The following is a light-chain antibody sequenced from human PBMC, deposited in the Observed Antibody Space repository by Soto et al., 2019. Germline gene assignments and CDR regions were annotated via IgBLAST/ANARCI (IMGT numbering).Light chain of an antibody. J-gene: IGKJ2*01. V-gene: IGKV3-20*01. CDR2: GAS. Sequence: EIVLTQSPGTLSLSPGERATLSCRASQSVSSNYLVWYQQKPGQAPRLLIYGASSRATGIPDRFSGSGSGTDFTLTISRLEPEDFAVYYCHQYGGLPVYTFGQGTKLEIK. CDR1: QSVSSNY. CDR3: HQYGGLPVYT.